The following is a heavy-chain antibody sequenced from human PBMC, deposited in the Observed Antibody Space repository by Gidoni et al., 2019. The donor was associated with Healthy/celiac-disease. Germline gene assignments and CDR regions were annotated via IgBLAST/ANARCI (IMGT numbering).Heavy chain of an antibody. CDR3: ARDFSVWAPVTTEPYYGMDV. D-gene: IGHD4-17*01. J-gene: IGHJ6*02. V-gene: IGHV4-4*02. CDR2: IYHSGST. CDR1: GGSISSSNW. Sequence: QVQLQESGPGLVKPSGTLSLTCAVSGGSISSSNWWSWVRQPPGKGLEWIGEIYHSGSTNYNPSLKSRVTISVDKSKNQFSLKLSSVTAADTAVYYCARDFSVWAPVTTEPYYGMDVWGQGTTVTVSS.